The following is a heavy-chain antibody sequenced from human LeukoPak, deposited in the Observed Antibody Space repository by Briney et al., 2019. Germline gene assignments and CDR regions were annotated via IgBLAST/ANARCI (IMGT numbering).Heavy chain of an antibody. CDR3: ASGEGDFWSGYPLAMDV. CDR2: IIPIFGTA. V-gene: IGHV1-69*01. D-gene: IGHD3-3*01. CDR1: GGTFSSYA. J-gene: IGHJ6*04. Sequence: SVKVSCKASGGTFSSYAISWVRQAPGQGLEWMGGIIPIFGTANYAQKFQGRVTITADESTSTAYMELSSLRSEDTAVYYCASGEGDFWSGYPLAMDVWGKETMVTVSS.